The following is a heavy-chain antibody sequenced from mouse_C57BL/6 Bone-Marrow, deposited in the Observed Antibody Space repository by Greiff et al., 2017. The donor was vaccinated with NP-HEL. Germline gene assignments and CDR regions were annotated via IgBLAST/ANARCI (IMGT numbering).Heavy chain of an antibody. CDR2: IYPGDGDT. Sequence: QVQLQQSGPELVKPGASVKISCKASGYAFSSSWMNWVKQRPGKGLEWIGRIYPGDGDTNYNGKFKGKATLTAAKSSSTAYMQLSSLTSEDSAVYFCARGGSDYYGSRYYYDYWGQGTTLTVAS. D-gene: IGHD1-1*01. CDR1: GYAFSSSW. J-gene: IGHJ2*01. CDR3: ARGGSDYYGSRYYYDY. V-gene: IGHV1-82*01.